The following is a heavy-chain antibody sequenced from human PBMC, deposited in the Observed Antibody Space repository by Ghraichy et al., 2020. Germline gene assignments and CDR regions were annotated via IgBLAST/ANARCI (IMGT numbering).Heavy chain of an antibody. J-gene: IGHJ6*02. CDR2: IFYTGSA. V-gene: IGHV4-39*01. CDR3: ARQLGYSSSPDYPYV. D-gene: IGHD6-6*01. Sequence: SETLSLTCTVSGGSISSTSHYWGWIRQPPGKGLEWLGNIFYTGSAYYNPSLKSRVTISVDTSKNQFSLKMSSFTAADTAVYYCARQLGYSSSPDYPYVWGQGTTVTVS. CDR1: GGSISSTSHY.